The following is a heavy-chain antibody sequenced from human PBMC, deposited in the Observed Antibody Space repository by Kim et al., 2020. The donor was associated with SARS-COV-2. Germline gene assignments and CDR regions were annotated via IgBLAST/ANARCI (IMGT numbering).Heavy chain of an antibody. CDR1: GGSISNYY. CDR2: IYDSGST. V-gene: IGHV4-59*01. J-gene: IGHJ5*02. Sequence: SETLSLTCTVSGGSISNYYWSWIRQPPGKGLEWIGYIYDSGSTNYNYALKSRVTISIDTSKKQFSLNLTSGTAADTAVYYCARDNIEVTTVTRHTWFDP. CDR3: ARDNIEVTTVTRHTWFDP. D-gene: IGHD4-17*01.